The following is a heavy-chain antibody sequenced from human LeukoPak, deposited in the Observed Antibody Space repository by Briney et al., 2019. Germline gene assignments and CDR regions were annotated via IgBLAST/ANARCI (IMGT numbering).Heavy chain of an antibody. Sequence: SETLSLICTVSGGSISSYYWSWIRQPPGKGLEWIGYIYYSGSTNYNPSLKSRVTISVDTSKNQFSLKLSSVTAADTAVYYCARDLVYCSSTSCEHAFDIWGQGTMVTVSS. D-gene: IGHD2-2*01. CDR1: GGSISSYY. CDR3: ARDLVYCSSTSCEHAFDI. CDR2: IYYSGST. V-gene: IGHV4-59*01. J-gene: IGHJ3*02.